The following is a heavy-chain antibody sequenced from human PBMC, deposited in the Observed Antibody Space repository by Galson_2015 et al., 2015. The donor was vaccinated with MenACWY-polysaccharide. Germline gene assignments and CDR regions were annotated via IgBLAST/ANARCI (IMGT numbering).Heavy chain of an antibody. J-gene: IGHJ2*01. CDR1: GGSISSYY. CDR2: INYSGST. Sequence: TLSLTCTVSGGSISSYYWNWIRQPPGKGLEWVGYINYSGSTNHNPSLKSRVTMSVDTSKNQFSLNLTSVTDADTAVYYCARAVAVAGQRRDFDLWGRGTLVTVSS. CDR3: ARAVAVAGQRRDFDL. D-gene: IGHD6-19*01. V-gene: IGHV4-59*01.